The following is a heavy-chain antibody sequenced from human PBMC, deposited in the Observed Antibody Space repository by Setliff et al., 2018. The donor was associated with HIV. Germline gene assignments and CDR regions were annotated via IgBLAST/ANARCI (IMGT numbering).Heavy chain of an antibody. CDR3: ARGGGVTFYYYYYMDV. V-gene: IGHV1-2*02. Sequence: ASVKVSCKASGYTFTGYYVHWVRQAPGQGLEWMGWINPNSGGTNYAQRLQGRVTMTRDTSISTAYMELSRLTSDDTAVYYCARGGGVTFYYYYYMDVWAKGTTVTVSS. J-gene: IGHJ6*03. D-gene: IGHD3-16*01. CDR1: GYTFTGYY. CDR2: INPNSGGT.